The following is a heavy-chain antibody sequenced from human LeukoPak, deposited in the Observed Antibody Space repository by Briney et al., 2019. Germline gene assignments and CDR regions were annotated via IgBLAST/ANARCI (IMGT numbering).Heavy chain of an antibody. CDR1: GGSISSGDYY. J-gene: IGHJ4*02. V-gene: IGHV4-30-4*01. CDR2: IYYSGST. Sequence: TLSLTCTVSGGSISSGDYYWSWIRQPPGKGLEWIGYIYYSGSTYYNPSLKSRVTISVDTSKNQFSLKLSSVTAADTAVYYCASSYGGELQADYWGQGTLVTVYS. CDR3: ASSYGGELQADY. D-gene: IGHD4/OR15-4a*01.